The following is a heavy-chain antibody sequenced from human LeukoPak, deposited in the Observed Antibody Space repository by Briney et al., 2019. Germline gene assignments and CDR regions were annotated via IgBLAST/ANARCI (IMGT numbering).Heavy chain of an antibody. CDR2: IYSGGST. CDR1: GFTVSSNY. Sequence: GGSLRLSCAASGFTVSSNYMSWVRQAPGKGLEWVSVIYSGGSTYYADSVEGRFTISRDNSKNTLYLQMNSLRAEDTAVYYCARDSHGGNSWGPFDYWGQGTLVTVSS. CDR3: ARDSHGGNSWGPFDY. V-gene: IGHV3-53*01. D-gene: IGHD4-23*01. J-gene: IGHJ4*02.